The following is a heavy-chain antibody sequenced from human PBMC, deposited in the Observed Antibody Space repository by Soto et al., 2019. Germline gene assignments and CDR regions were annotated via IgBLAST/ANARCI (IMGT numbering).Heavy chain of an antibody. CDR1: GGSISSYY. CDR2: IYYSGST. V-gene: IGHV4-59*08. CDR3: ARLRTGYSSSWYNMDV. D-gene: IGHD6-13*01. J-gene: IGHJ6*03. Sequence: PSETLSLTCTVSGGSISSYYWSWIRQPPGKGLEWIGYIYYSGSTNYNPSLKSRVTISVDTSKNQFSLKLSSVTAADTAVYYCARLRTGYSSSWYNMDVWGKGTTVTVSS.